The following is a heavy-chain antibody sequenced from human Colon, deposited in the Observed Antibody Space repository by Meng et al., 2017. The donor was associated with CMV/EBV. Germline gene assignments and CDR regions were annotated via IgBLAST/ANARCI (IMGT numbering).Heavy chain of an antibody. CDR2: ISGAGTAT. Sequence: GESLKISCEVSGFNFRSSAMSWVRQAPGKGLEWVSSISGAGTATFYADSVKGRFTISRDTPKNTLFLRLNSLRAEDTAVYYCARGVTAVGQRHYFDHWGQGTQVTVSS. J-gene: IGHJ4*02. D-gene: IGHD3-10*01. CDR1: GFNFRSSA. V-gene: IGHV3-23*01. CDR3: ARGVTAVGQRHYFDH.